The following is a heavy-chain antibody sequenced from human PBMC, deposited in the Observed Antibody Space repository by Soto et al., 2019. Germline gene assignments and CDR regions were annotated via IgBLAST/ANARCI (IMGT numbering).Heavy chain of an antibody. J-gene: IGHJ4*02. CDR1: GGSISSGDYS. Sequence: VSGGSISSGDYSWNWIRLSPGKGLEWIGYIYYSGNTYYNPSLKSRVTILVDTSKNQFSLKLSSVTAADTAVYYCARVSIFTYYYDSSGYTRVPFDYWGQGTLVTVSS. D-gene: IGHD3-22*01. CDR2: IYYSGNT. CDR3: ARVSIFTYYYDSSGYTRVPFDY. V-gene: IGHV4-30-4*08.